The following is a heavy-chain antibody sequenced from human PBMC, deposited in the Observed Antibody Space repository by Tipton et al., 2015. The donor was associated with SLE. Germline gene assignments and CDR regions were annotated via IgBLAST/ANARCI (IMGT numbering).Heavy chain of an antibody. CDR2: IWYDGSKK. Sequence: QLVQSGGGVVQPGRSLRLSCAASGFTFSSYGMHWVRQAPGKGLEWVAVIWYDGSKKYYGDSVKGRFTISRDNSKNTLYLQMNSLRAEDTAVYYCAKDEEQQSYMDVWGKGTTVTVSS. V-gene: IGHV3-33*06. D-gene: IGHD6-13*01. CDR3: AKDEEQQSYMDV. J-gene: IGHJ6*03. CDR1: GFTFSSYG.